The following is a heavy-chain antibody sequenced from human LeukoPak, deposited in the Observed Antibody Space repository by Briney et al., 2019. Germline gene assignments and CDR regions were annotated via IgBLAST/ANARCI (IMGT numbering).Heavy chain of an antibody. CDR2: ISGSGVI. Sequence: SETLSLTCTVSGYSISSGYYWGWIRQSAGMGLEWIGRISGSGVITYNPSLKSRVILSLDTSNNHFSLKLISVTAADTAVYYCARDSGTTGEVKFDPWGQGMLVTVSS. D-gene: IGHD3-10*01. CDR3: ARDSGTTGEVKFDP. V-gene: IGHV4-38-2*02. J-gene: IGHJ5*02. CDR1: GYSISSGYY.